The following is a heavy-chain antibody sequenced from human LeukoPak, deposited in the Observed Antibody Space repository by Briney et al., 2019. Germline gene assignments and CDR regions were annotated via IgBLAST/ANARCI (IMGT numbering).Heavy chain of an antibody. J-gene: IGHJ3*02. D-gene: IGHD1-26*01. V-gene: IGHV4-61*02. CDR1: GGSISSGSYY. CDR2: IYTSGST. CDR3: AREGPISGSYAAFDI. Sequence: SQTLSLTCTVSGGSISSGSYYWSWIRQPAGKGLDGIGRIYTSGSTNYNPSLKSRVTISVDTSKNQFSLKLSSVTAADTAVYYCAREGPISGSYAAFDIWGQGTMVTVSS.